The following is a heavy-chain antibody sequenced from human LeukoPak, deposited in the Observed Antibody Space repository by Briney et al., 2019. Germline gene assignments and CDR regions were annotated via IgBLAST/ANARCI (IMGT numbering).Heavy chain of an antibody. CDR1: GGTFSSYA. Sequence: ASVKVSCKASGGTFSSYAISWVRQAPGQGLEWMGGIIPIFGTANYAQKFQGRVTITADESTSTAYMELSSLRSEDTAVYYCAREIEVAGGRQFDPWGQGTLVTVSS. J-gene: IGHJ5*02. V-gene: IGHV1-69*13. CDR3: AREIEVAGGRQFDP. CDR2: IIPIFGTA. D-gene: IGHD6-13*01.